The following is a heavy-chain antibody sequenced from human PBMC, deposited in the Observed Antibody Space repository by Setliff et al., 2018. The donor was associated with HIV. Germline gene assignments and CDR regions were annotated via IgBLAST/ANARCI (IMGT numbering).Heavy chain of an antibody. CDR2: VYQSGST. CDR1: GASISNSNSY. D-gene: IGHD3-3*01. Sequence: PSKTLSLTCTVYGASISNSNSYWGWIRQPPGKRLEWLGSVYQSGSTSYNLALESRVSMSIDTSKNQFSLKLTSVTAADTAIYYCARGRDYTGSWFRPFYLDFWGHGNLVTVSS. V-gene: IGHV4-39*02. J-gene: IGHJ4*01. CDR3: ARGRDYTGSWFRPFYLDF.